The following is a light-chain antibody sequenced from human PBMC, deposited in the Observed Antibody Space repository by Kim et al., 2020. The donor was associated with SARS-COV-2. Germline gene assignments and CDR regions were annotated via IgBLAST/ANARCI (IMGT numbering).Light chain of an antibody. CDR3: QVWDNKTWV. Sequence: SYELTQPLSVSVDLGQTDSITCGGDNIGSKHVHWYQQKAGQAPVLVIYRDSSRPAEIPERFSGSNSGNTATLTVSRAQAGDEADYYCQVWDNKTWVFGEG. J-gene: IGLJ3*02. CDR2: RDS. V-gene: IGLV3-9*01. CDR1: NIGSKH.